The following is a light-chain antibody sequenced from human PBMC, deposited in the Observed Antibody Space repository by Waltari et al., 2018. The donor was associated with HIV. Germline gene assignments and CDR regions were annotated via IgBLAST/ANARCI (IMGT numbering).Light chain of an antibody. CDR3: QQYGNSPLT. Sequence: EIVLTQFPGTLSLSPGERPTLPCGASLSTSSRDLAGYQQKPGQAPRLLIYGASSAATSIPDRFSGSGSGTDFTLTISRLEPEDFAVYYWQQYGNSPLTFGGGTKVEIK. J-gene: IGKJ4*01. CDR1: LSTSSRD. V-gene: IGKV3-20*01. CDR2: GAS.